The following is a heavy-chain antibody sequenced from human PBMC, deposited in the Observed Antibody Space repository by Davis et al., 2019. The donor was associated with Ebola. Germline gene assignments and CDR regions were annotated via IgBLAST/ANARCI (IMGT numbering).Heavy chain of an antibody. Sequence: PGGSLRLSCAASGFTFSSYEMNWVRQAPGKGLEWVSYISNSGRTINNADSVKGRFTISRDNAKNSLYLQMNSLRAEDTGVYYCATVGGNYAYWGQGAQVTVSS. CDR1: GFTFSSYE. CDR3: ATVGGNYAY. J-gene: IGHJ4*02. CDR2: ISNSGRTI. V-gene: IGHV3-48*03. D-gene: IGHD3-16*01.